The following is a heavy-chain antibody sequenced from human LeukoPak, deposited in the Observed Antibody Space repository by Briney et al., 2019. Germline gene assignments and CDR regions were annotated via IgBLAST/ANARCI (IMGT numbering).Heavy chain of an antibody. J-gene: IGHJ6*02. V-gene: IGHV3-9*01. CDR1: GFTFDDYA. Sequence: PGRSLRLSCAASGFTFDDYAMHWVRQAPGKGLEWVSGISWNSGSIGYADSVKGRFTISRGNAKNSLYLQMNSLRAEDTALYYCAKGDYYYYGMDVWGQGTTVTVSS. CDR2: ISWNSGSI. CDR3: AKGDYYYYGMDV.